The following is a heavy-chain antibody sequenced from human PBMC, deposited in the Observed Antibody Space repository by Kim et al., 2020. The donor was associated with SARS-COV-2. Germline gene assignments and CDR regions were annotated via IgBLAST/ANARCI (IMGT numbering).Heavy chain of an antibody. CDR3: ARGDVILWFGESARSNWFDP. CDR2: IYYSGST. Sequence: SETLSLTCTVSGGSISSSSYYWGWIRQPPGKGLEWIGSIYYSGSTYYNPSLKSRVTISVDTSKNQFSLKLSSVTAADTAVYYCARGDVILWFGESARSNWFDPWGQGTLVTVSS. D-gene: IGHD3-10*01. CDR1: GGSISSSSYY. J-gene: IGHJ5*02. V-gene: IGHV4-39*07.